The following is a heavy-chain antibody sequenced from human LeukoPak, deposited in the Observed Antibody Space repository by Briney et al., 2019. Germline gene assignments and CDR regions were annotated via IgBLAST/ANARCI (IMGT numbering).Heavy chain of an antibody. CDR3: ARDQAEYYYGSGSYYLAYYYGMDV. CDR2: ISSSGSNK. V-gene: IGHV3-11*01. Sequence: GGSLRLSCAASGFTFSDYYMNWIRQAPGKGLEWVSYISSSGSNKYYADSVKGRFTISRDNAKNSLFLQMNGLRVEDTAVYYCARDQAEYYYGSGSYYLAYYYGMDVWGQGTTVTVSS. CDR1: GFTFSDYY. D-gene: IGHD3-10*01. J-gene: IGHJ6*02.